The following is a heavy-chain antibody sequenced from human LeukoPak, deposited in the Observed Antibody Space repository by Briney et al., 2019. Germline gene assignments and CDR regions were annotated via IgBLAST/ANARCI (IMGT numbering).Heavy chain of an antibody. CDR1: GDSVTSTY. D-gene: IGHD2-8*02. Sequence: SETLSLTCSVSGDSVTSTYWSWIRQPPGKGLEWIAYGHHSESSNYNPSFRSRVTIPVDTSRNQFSLRLTSVTAADTAVYYCARESAGSLHDSTAAFHYWGQGILVIVSS. CDR2: GHHSESS. V-gene: IGHV4-59*02. J-gene: IGHJ4*02. CDR3: ARESAGSLHDSTAAFHY.